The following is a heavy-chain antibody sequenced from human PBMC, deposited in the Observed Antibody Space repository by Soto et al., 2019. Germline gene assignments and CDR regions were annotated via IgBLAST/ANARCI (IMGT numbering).Heavy chain of an antibody. Sequence: SETLSLTCAVSGGSISSGGYSWSWIRQPPGKGLEWIGYIYHSGSTYYNPSLKSRVTISVDRSKNQFSLKLSSVTAADTAVYYCARLTYYYDSSGYYFPLHFDYWGQGTPVPVYS. CDR3: ARLTYYYDSSGYYFPLHFDY. CDR1: GGSISSGGYS. D-gene: IGHD3-22*01. CDR2: IYHSGST. J-gene: IGHJ4*02. V-gene: IGHV4-30-2*01.